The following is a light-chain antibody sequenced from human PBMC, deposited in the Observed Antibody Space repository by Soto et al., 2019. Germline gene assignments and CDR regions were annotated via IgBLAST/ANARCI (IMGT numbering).Light chain of an antibody. CDR3: QSYDNSNQI. V-gene: IGLV6-57*04. CDR2: EDN. Sequence: FMLTQPHSVSESPGKTVTISCTRSSGSIGSNYVQWYQQRPGSAPTTIIYEDNRRPSGVPDRFSGSSDSSSNSASLTISGLQTEDEADYYCQSYDNSNQIFGGGTQLTVL. CDR1: SGSIGSNY. J-gene: IGLJ2*01.